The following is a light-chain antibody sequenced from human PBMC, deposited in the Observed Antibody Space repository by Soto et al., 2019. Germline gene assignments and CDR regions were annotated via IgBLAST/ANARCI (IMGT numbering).Light chain of an antibody. CDR1: QSVRNN. Sequence: EIVMTQSPATLSVSPGERATLSCRASQSVRNNLAWYQQKPGLAPRIIIYAASNRATGIPARFSGSGSGTHFTLTISSLEPGDFAVYYCQHYGGTPFTFGQGTRLEIK. CDR2: AAS. CDR3: QHYGGTPFT. V-gene: IGKV3D-15*01. J-gene: IGKJ5*01.